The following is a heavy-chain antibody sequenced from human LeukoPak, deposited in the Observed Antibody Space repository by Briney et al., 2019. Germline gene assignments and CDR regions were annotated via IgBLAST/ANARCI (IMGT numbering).Heavy chain of an antibody. CDR2: IYYRGST. CDR3: ARPRGYYGSGSYYDD. D-gene: IGHD3-10*01. Sequence: SETLSLTCTVSGGAINDSSYYWGWIRQPPGRGLEWIGSIYYRGSTYYNPSLKSRVTISIDTSKNQFSLKVNSVTAADTAGYYCARPRGYYGSGSYYDDWGQGTLVTVSS. J-gene: IGHJ4*02. V-gene: IGHV4-39*07. CDR1: GGAINDSSYY.